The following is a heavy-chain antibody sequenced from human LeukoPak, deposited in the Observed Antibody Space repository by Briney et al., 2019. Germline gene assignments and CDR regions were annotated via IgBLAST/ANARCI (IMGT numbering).Heavy chain of an antibody. CDR1: GYSFTGHY. CDR3: ARDNSLQDMAWWFDP. V-gene: IGHV1-46*01. Sequence: ASVKVSCKSSGYSFTGHYMHWVRQAPGQGLEWMGVINPRGMSTIYAEKFQGRIIMTRDLSTTTDYMELSSLRSEDTAVYYCARDNSLQDMAWWFDPWGQGTLVIVSS. J-gene: IGHJ5*02. D-gene: IGHD5-24*01. CDR2: INPRGMST.